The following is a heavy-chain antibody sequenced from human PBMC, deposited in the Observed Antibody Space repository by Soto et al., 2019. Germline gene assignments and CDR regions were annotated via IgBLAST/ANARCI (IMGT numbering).Heavy chain of an antibody. Sequence: PSETLSPTSDVSGYSIRIPFWWTWGRPPPGKGREWIGEVYHSGSTRYNPSLKSRVTISVDTSKNQFSLKLSSVTAADTAVYYCARGLISGYYLYDAFDIWGQGTMVT. CDR1: GYSIRIPFW. CDR2: VYHSGST. J-gene: IGHJ3*02. V-gene: IGHV4-4*02. D-gene: IGHD3-22*01. CDR3: ARGLISGYYLYDAFDI.